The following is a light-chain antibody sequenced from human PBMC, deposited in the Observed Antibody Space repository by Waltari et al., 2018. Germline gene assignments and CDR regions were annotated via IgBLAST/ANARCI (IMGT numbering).Light chain of an antibody. CDR3: HQYVESPAT. CDR2: HAS. CDR1: QSVSNY. V-gene: IGKV3-20*01. J-gene: IGKJ1*01. Sequence: GGSSQSVSNYLAWSQQKPGQAPRLLIVHASTRATGIPDRFSGSGSGTDFSLTISRLEPEDFAMYYCHQYVESPATFGQGTKVEIK.